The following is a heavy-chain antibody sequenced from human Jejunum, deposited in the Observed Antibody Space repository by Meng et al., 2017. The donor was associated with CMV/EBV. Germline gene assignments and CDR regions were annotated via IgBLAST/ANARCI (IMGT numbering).Heavy chain of an antibody. CDR3: ARLAPHYYGMDV. V-gene: IGHV4-39*01. CDR2: ISYSGRT. J-gene: IGHJ6*02. Sequence: VSLPSLRSCSLFWGCVRPPPGTGLEWIGSISYSGRTYYNPSLKSRVTISVDTSKNQFSLKLSSVTAADTAVYYCARLAPHYYGMDVWGQGTTVTVSS. CDR1: LPSLRSCSLF.